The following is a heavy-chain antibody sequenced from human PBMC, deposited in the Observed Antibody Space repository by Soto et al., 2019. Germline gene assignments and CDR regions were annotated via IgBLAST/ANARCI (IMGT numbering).Heavy chain of an antibody. Sequence: PSETLSLTCTVSGGSISSGDYYWSWIRQPPGKGLEWIGYIYYSGSTYYNPSLKSRVTISVDTSKNQFSLELSSVTAADTAVYYCARGVTTGPDWFDPWGQGTLVTVSS. CDR3: ARGVTTGPDWFDP. J-gene: IGHJ5*02. CDR1: GGSISSGDYY. CDR2: IYYSGST. V-gene: IGHV4-30-4*01. D-gene: IGHD4-4*01.